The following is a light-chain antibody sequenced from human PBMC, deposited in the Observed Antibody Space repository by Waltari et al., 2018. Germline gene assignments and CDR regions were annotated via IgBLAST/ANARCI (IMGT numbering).Light chain of an antibody. Sequence: QSALTQPASVSGAPGQSIPIPCTGSSIDIGDYEYFSWYQQHPGEAPKLIIYDVTHRPSGISNRFSGSKSGSAASLTISGLQAEDEADYYCSSYTNRILVFGGGTKLTVL. CDR1: SIDIGDYEY. CDR2: DVT. V-gene: IGLV2-14*03. CDR3: SSYTNRILV. J-gene: IGLJ2*01.